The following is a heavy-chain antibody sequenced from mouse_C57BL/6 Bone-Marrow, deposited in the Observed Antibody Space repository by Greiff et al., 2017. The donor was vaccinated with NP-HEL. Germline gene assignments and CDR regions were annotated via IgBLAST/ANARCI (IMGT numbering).Heavy chain of an antibody. J-gene: IGHJ4*01. CDR1: GYTFTSYG. CDR3: ARGKYYYAMDY. Sequence: QVQLQQSGAELARPGASVKLSCKASGYTFTSYGISWVKQRTGQGLEWIGEFYPRSGNTYYNEKFKGKATLTADKSSSTAYMELRSLTSEDSAVYFCARGKYYYAMDYWGQGTSVTVSS. CDR2: FYPRSGNT. V-gene: IGHV1-81*01.